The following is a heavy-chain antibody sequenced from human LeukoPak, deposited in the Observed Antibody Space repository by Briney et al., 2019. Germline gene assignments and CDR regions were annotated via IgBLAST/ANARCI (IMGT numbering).Heavy chain of an antibody. CDR1: GYTFTSYD. CDR2: MNPNSGNT. D-gene: IGHD2-2*01. CDR3: VYRNKHQLPNSYYYYGMDV. V-gene: IGHV1-8*01. J-gene: IGHJ6*02. Sequence: GASVKVSCKASGYTFTSYDINWVRHATGQGLEWMGWMNPNSGNTGYAQKFQGRVTMTRNTSISTAYMELSSLRSEDTAVYYCVYRNKHQLPNSYYYYGMDVWGQGTTVTVSS.